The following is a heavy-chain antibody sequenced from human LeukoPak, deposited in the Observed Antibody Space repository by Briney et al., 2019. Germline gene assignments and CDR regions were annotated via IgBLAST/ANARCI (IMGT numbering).Heavy chain of an antibody. Sequence: GEALQISSKGSGYSFTSYCIGWVRQMPGKGLEWMGTIYPGDSDTRYSPSFQGQVTISADKSISTAYLQWSSLKASDTAMYYCARHPYYYDSSGYYFAYYGMDVWGQGTTVTVSS. CDR2: IYPGDSDT. J-gene: IGHJ6*02. CDR3: ARHPYYYDSSGYYFAYYGMDV. V-gene: IGHV5-51*01. CDR1: GYSFTSYC. D-gene: IGHD3-22*01.